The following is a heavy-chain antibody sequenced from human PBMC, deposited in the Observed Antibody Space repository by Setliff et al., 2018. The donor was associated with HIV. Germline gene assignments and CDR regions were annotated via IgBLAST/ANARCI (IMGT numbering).Heavy chain of an antibody. CDR2: IHHGGST. Sequence: PSETLSLTCAVSGYSISSGYYWGWIRQPPGKGLEWIGSIHHGGSTYYSPSLKSRVTISLEPSKNQFSLRLTSVTAADTAMYHCARDRSSGWSKDWFDTWGQGILVTVSS. V-gene: IGHV4-38-2*02. D-gene: IGHD6-19*01. CDR1: GYSISSGYY. CDR3: ARDRSSGWSKDWFDT. J-gene: IGHJ5*02.